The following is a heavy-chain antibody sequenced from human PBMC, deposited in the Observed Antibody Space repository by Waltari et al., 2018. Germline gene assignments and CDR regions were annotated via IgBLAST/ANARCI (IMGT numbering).Heavy chain of an antibody. V-gene: IGHV4-38-2*02. D-gene: IGHD1-1*01. J-gene: IGHJ5*02. CDR3: ARQPIEGNLPDWFDP. CDR2: IHHSGSA. CDR1: GYSISNVSY. Sequence: QVQLQQSGPGPVKPSETLSPTCTVSGYSISNVSYWGRIRQPPGKGLEWIGSIHHSGSAYYNPSLNSRVTISLETSKNQFSLKLTSVAATDTAIYYCARQPIEGNLPDWFDPWGQGTLVTVSS.